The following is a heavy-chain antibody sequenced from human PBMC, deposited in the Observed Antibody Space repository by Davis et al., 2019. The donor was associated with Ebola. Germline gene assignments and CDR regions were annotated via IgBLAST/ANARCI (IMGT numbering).Heavy chain of an antibody. D-gene: IGHD5-24*01. CDR1: GGTFSTYG. Sequence: AASVKVSCKASGGTFSTYGISWVRQAPGQGLEWMGRIIPMLGIPNYAQKFQGRVTISADTSTSTAYMELSSLRSEDTAVYYCARVGDGCNSGYWGQGTLVTVSS. J-gene: IGHJ4*02. CDR3: ARVGDGCNSGY. V-gene: IGHV1-69*04. CDR2: IIPMLGIP.